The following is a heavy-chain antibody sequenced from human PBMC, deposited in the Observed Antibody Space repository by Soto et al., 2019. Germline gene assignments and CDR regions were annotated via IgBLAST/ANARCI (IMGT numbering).Heavy chain of an antibody. J-gene: IGHJ4*02. V-gene: IGHV3-30*18. Sequence: QVQLVESGGGVVQPGRSLRLSCAASGFTFSSYGMHWVRQAPGKGLEWVAVISYDGSNKYYADSVKGRFTISRDNSKNTLYLQKNSLRVEDTAVYYCAKDQEVGAAIDYWGQGTLVTVSS. CDR3: AKDQEVGAAIDY. CDR1: GFTFSSYG. D-gene: IGHD2-15*01. CDR2: ISYDGSNK.